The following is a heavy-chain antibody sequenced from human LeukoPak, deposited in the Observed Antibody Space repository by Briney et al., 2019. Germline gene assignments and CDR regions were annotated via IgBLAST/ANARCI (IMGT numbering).Heavy chain of an antibody. CDR2: IRHDGSNK. J-gene: IGHJ4*02. CDR1: GFTFSSYG. V-gene: IGHV3-30*02. Sequence: PGGSLRLSCAASGFTFSSYGMHWVRQAPGKGLEWVAFIRHDGSNKYYADSVKGRFTISRDNSKNTLYLQMNGLRAEDTAVYYCAKDRAKGRGYSYGYNDYWGQGTLVTVSS. CDR3: AKDRAKGRGYSYGYNDY. D-gene: IGHD5-18*01.